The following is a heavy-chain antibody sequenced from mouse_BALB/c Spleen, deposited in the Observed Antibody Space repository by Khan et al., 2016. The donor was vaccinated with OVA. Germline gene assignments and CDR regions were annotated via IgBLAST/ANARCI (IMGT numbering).Heavy chain of an antibody. J-gene: IGHJ3*01. CDR1: GFIFSSYS. CDR2: ISSGGDYT. D-gene: IGHD4-1*01. V-gene: IGHV5-6*01. Sequence: EVELVESGGDLVKPGGSLKLSCAASGFIFSSYSMSWVRQTPDKRLEWVATISSGGDYTYYPDSVKGRFTIPRDDAKNTLYLQMSSLKAEDTAMYYCASHLTGSIAYWGQGTLVTVSA. CDR3: ASHLTGSIAY.